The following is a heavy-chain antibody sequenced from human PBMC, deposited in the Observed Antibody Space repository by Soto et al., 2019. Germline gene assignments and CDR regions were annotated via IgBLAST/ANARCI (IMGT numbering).Heavy chain of an antibody. V-gene: IGHV3-7*02. J-gene: IGHJ6*02. Sequence: GGSLRLSCAASGFSFSRYWMSWVRQAPGEGLEWVANIKEDGSQKWYVDSVKGRFTISRDNAKNSLYLQMISLRAEDTAVYYCARLSYAHCYSTSCRITYYYGMDVWGQGTTVTVSS. CDR1: GFSFSRYW. CDR2: IKEDGSQK. D-gene: IGHD2-2*01. CDR3: ARLSYAHCYSTSCRITYYYGMDV.